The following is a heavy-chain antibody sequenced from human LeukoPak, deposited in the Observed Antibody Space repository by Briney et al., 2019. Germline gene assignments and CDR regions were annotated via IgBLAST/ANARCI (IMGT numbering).Heavy chain of an antibody. CDR3: ARHLGLVRGVVRYFDY. Sequence: GESLKISCTGSGYTFTNYWIGWVRQMPGKGLEWLGIIYPRDSDTRYNPSFQDQVTISVDKSIRTAYLQWSSLKASDTAMYYCARHLGLVRGVVRYFDYRGQGTLVTVSS. V-gene: IGHV5-51*01. CDR1: GYTFTNYW. CDR2: IYPRDSDT. J-gene: IGHJ4*02. D-gene: IGHD3-10*01.